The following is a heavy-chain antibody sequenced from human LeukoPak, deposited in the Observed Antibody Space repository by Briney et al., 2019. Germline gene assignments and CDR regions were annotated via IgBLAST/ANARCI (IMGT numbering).Heavy chain of an antibody. CDR3: ARLFIASAGGIYYFDY. Sequence: ASVKVSCKASGYTFTGYHIHWVREAPGQGLEWMAWIKPNSGDTYYAQKFQGRVTVTRDTSIATAYMELSSLRSDDTAVYYCARLFIASAGGIYYFDYWGQGALLTASS. J-gene: IGHJ4*02. V-gene: IGHV1-2*02. D-gene: IGHD6-13*01. CDR2: IKPNSGDT. CDR1: GYTFTGYH.